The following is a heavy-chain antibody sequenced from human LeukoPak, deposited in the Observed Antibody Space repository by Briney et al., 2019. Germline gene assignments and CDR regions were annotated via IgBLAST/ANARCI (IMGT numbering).Heavy chain of an antibody. CDR3: ARDYGYSLLFY. Sequence: ASVKVSCKASGYTFTNFAIHWVRQAPGQRLEWMGWISAGSGNTKYSQKLQGRVTITRDTSASTAYMELYSLRSEDTAVYYCARDYGYSLLFYWGQGTLVTVSS. D-gene: IGHD5-18*01. V-gene: IGHV1-3*01. CDR1: GYTFTNFA. J-gene: IGHJ4*02. CDR2: ISAGSGNT.